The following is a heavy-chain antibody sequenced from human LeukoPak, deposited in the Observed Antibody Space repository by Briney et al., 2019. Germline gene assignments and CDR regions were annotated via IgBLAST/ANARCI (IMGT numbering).Heavy chain of an antibody. Sequence: PSETLSLTCTVSGGSIGSYYWSWIRQPPGKGLEWIGYIYYSGSTNYNPSLKSRVTISVDTSKNQFSLKLSSVTAADTAVYYCARHQLWFGESAFDPWGQGTLVTVSS. J-gene: IGHJ5*02. CDR2: IYYSGST. V-gene: IGHV4-59*08. CDR1: GGSIGSYY. D-gene: IGHD3-10*01. CDR3: ARHQLWFGESAFDP.